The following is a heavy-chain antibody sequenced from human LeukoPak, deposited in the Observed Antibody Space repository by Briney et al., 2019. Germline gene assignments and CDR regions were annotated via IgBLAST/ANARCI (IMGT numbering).Heavy chain of an antibody. CDR2: LSGSGDDT. Sequence: GGSLRLSCAAPGFTFKHNAMSWVRQAPGKGREWVSALSGSGDDTFYTDSFKGRFTISRDNSKNTLYLQMNSLRADDTAVYYCAKGVELKHPFHFDYWGRGTLVTVSS. CDR3: AKGVELKHPFHFDY. CDR1: GFTFKHNA. D-gene: IGHD3-10*01. V-gene: IGHV3-23*01. J-gene: IGHJ4*02.